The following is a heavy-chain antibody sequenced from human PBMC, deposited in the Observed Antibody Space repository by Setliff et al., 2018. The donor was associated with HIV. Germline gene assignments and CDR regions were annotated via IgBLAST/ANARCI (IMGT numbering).Heavy chain of an antibody. Sequence: SVKVSCKASGDIPRHYGFNWVRQAPGQGLEWVGSVIPVFGEPHYAQRFQGRVTITADRSSNTAYMELSSLRSEDTAVYYCARDPSPYYSDDSGYPDDAFDIWGQGTMVTVSS. J-gene: IGHJ3*02. CDR2: VIPVFGEP. V-gene: IGHV1-69*13. D-gene: IGHD3-22*01. CDR1: GDIPRHYG. CDR3: ARDPSPYYSDDSGYPDDAFDI.